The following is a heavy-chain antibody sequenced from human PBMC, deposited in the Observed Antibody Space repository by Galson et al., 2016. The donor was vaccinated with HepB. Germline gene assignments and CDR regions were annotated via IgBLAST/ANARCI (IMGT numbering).Heavy chain of an antibody. D-gene: IGHD1-26*01. Sequence: SVKVSCKASGYTFTGYYLHWVRQAPGQGLEWMGWINPNSGGTKYAQKFQGWVTMTRDTSISTAYMELSRLTSDDTAVYYCARDNSGASDIWGQGTMVTVSS. J-gene: IGHJ3*02. V-gene: IGHV1-2*04. CDR2: INPNSGGT. CDR3: ARDNSGASDI. CDR1: GYTFTGYY.